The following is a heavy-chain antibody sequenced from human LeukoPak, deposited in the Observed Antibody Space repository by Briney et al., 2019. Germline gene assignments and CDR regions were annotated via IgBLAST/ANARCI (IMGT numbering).Heavy chain of an antibody. V-gene: IGHV4-4*02. D-gene: IGHD3-16*02. CDR2: IHHSGGI. CDR3: ARSHDHLWGNYPDY. J-gene: IGHJ4*02. CDR1: GDSISSDIW. Sequence: SETLSLTCAVSGDSISSDIWWNWVRQPPGKGLEWIGEIHHSGGINYNPSLKNRVTISLDKSKNQFSLELNSVTAADTAMYYCARSHDHLWGNYPDYWGQGTLVTVSS.